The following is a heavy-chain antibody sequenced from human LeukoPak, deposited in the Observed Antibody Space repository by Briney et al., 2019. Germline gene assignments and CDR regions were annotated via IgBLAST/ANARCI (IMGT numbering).Heavy chain of an antibody. D-gene: IGHD3-10*01. Sequence: GGSLRLSCAGSGFTFSTYGMHWVRQAPAKGLEWVAVIWYDGSNKYYADSVKGRFTISRDNSKNTVYLQMNSLRAEDTAVYHCAREGYYGSGSFLGGLDYWGQGTLVTVSS. J-gene: IGHJ4*02. CDR2: IWYDGSNK. CDR1: GFTFSTYG. CDR3: AREGYYGSGSFLGGLDY. V-gene: IGHV3-33*01.